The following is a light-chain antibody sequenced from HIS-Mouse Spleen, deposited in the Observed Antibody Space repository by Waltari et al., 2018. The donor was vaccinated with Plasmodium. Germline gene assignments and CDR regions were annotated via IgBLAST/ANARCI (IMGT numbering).Light chain of an antibody. CDR2: QDS. CDR1: KWGDKY. CDR3: QAWDSSTVV. Sequence: SYELTQPPSVSVSPGQTASITCSGDKWGDKYACWYQQKPGQSPVLVIYQDSKRPSGIPERFSGSNSGNTATLTISGTQAMSEADYYCQAWDSSTVVFGGRTKLTVL. J-gene: IGLJ2*01. V-gene: IGLV3-1*01.